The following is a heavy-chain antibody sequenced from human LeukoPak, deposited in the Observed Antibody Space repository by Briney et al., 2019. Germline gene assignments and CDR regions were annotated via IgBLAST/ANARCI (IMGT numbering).Heavy chain of an antibody. CDR2: IYNSGTA. V-gene: IGHV4-59*01. CDR3: SLKAPYSPENNQH. Sequence: PSETLSLTCTVSGGPITVYYWSWIWQRPAQGLEWIGYIYNSGTANYNPSLKIRVAISADTSTTQLPLKLTFLSLTAADMYFYSLKAPYSPENNQHWGQGTLVTVSS. J-gene: IGHJ1*01. CDR1: GGPITVYY. D-gene: IGHD1-14*01.